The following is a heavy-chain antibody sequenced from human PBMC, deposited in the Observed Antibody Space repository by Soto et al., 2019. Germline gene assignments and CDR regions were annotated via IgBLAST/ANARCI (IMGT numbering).Heavy chain of an antibody. V-gene: IGHV4-59*01. D-gene: IGHD2-15*01. Sequence: SETLSLTCSVSGGSISTKYWNWFRQPPGKGLEWIGYIYYSGSTSYNPALKSRVTISVDTSKNQFSLRLTSMTAADTAVYYCAGGHFRYCSDGSCYQFDNWGQGTQVTVPS. CDR2: IYYSGST. CDR3: AGGHFRYCSDGSCYQFDN. J-gene: IGHJ4*02. CDR1: GGSISTKY.